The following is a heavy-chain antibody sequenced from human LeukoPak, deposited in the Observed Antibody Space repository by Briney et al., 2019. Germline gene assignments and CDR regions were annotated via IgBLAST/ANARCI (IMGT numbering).Heavy chain of an antibody. Sequence: PSETLSLTCTVSGGSISSSSYYWGWIRQPPGKGLEWIGSIYFSGSTYYNSSLNSRVTISLDTSQNQFSLKLNSVTAADTAVYYCATVASGWYPDYWGQGALVTVAS. V-gene: IGHV4-39*07. J-gene: IGHJ4*02. CDR3: ATVASGWYPDY. D-gene: IGHD6-19*01. CDR2: IYFSGST. CDR1: GGSISSSSYY.